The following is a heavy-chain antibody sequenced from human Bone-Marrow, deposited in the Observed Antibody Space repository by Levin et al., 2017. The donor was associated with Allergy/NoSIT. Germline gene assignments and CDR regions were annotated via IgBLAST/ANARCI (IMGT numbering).Heavy chain of an antibody. CDR1: GGSISSYY. V-gene: IGHV4-59*01. D-gene: IGHD4-17*01. CDR3: ARVTVTTYYFDY. Sequence: SETLSLTCTVSGGSISSYYWSWIRQPPGKGLEWIGYIDNSENTNYNPSLKSRVTISVDTSKNQFSLKLRSVTAADTAVYYCARVTVTTYYFDYWGQGTLVTVSS. CDR2: IDNSENT. J-gene: IGHJ4*02.